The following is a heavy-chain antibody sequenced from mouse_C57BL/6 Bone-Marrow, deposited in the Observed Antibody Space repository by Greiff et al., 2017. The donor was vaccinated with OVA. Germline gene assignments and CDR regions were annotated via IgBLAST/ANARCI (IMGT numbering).Heavy chain of an antibody. V-gene: IGHV14-4*01. Sequence: EVKLMESGAELVRPGASVKLSCTASGFNIKDDYMHWVKQRPEQGLEWIGWIDPENGDTEYASKFQGKATITADTSSNTAYLQLSSLTSEDTAVYYCTTLGEDYWGQGTSVTVSS. CDR2: IDPENGDT. CDR1: GFNIKDDY. J-gene: IGHJ4*01. CDR3: TTLGEDY.